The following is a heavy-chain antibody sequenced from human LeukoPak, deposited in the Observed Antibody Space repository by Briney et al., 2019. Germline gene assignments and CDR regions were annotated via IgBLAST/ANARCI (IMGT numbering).Heavy chain of an antibody. V-gene: IGHV4-30-4*01. D-gene: IGHD4-17*01. CDR1: GGSISSGDYY. J-gene: IGHJ4*02. Sequence: SQTLSLTCTVSGGSISSGDYYWSWIRQPPGKGLEWIGYIYYSWSTYYNPSLQSRVIISVDTSKNQFSLKLTSVTAADTAVYYCARALYSMTTVTTEYWFDYWGQGTLVTVSS. CDR3: ARALYSMTTVTTEYWFDY. CDR2: IYYSWST.